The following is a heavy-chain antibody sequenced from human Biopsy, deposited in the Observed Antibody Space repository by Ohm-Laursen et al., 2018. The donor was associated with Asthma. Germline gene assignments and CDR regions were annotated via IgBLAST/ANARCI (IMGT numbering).Heavy chain of an antibody. D-gene: IGHD5-18*01. CDR2: ISYDGSNK. CDR1: GFTFSSYG. CDR3: ARFKRGYSYGYAGVFDY. Sequence: SLRLSCAASGFTFSSYGMYWVRQAPGKGLEWVAVISYDGSNKYYADSVKGRFTISRDNAKNSLYLQMNSLRDEDTAVYYCARFKRGYSYGYAGVFDYWGQGTLVTVSS. J-gene: IGHJ4*02. V-gene: IGHV3-30*03.